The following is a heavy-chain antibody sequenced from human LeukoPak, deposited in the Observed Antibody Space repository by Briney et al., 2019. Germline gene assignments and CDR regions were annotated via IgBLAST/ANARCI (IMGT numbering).Heavy chain of an antibody. Sequence: GGSLRLSCAASGFTFSDYYMSWIRQAPGKGLEWVSYISSSGSTIYYADSVKGRFTISRDNARNSLDLQMNSLRAEDTAVHYCVRAYHPGGWFDPWGQGTLVTVSS. V-gene: IGHV3-11*04. D-gene: IGHD2-21*01. J-gene: IGHJ5*02. CDR2: ISSSGSTI. CDR3: VRAYHPGGWFDP. CDR1: GFTFSDYY.